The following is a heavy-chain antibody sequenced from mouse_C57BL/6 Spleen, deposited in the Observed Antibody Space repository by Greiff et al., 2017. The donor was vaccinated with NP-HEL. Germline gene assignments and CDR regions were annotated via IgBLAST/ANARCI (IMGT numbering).Heavy chain of an antibody. V-gene: IGHV1-4*01. Sequence: QVQLKESGAELARPGASVKMSCKASGYTFTSYTMHWVKQRPGQGLEWIGYINPSSGYTKYNQKFKDKATLTADKSSSTAYMQLSSLTSEDSAVYYCARESYYGSSPMDYWGQGTSVTVSS. D-gene: IGHD1-1*01. J-gene: IGHJ4*01. CDR3: ARESYYGSSPMDY. CDR2: INPSSGYT. CDR1: GYTFTSYT.